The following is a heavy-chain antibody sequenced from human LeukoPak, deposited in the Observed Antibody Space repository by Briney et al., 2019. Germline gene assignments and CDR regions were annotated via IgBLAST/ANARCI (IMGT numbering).Heavy chain of an antibody. CDR1: GGSISSYY. D-gene: IGHD6-13*01. CDR3: ARDPDSSSWGYAFDI. Sequence: PSETLSLTCTVSGGSISSYYWSWLRQPAGKGLGWIGRIYNSGNTNYNPSPTSRVTMSVDTSKNQFSLKLSSVTAADTAMYYCARDPDSSSWGYAFDIWGQGTMVTVSS. V-gene: IGHV4-4*07. CDR2: IYNSGNT. J-gene: IGHJ3*02.